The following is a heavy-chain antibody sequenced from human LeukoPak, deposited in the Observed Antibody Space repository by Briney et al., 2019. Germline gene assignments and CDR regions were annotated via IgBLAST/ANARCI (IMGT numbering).Heavy chain of an antibody. CDR2: ISSDGSDT. CDR3: ARAREAQWLVDY. D-gene: IGHD6-19*01. J-gene: IGHJ4*02. Sequence: GGSLRLSCAASGFIFSNYWMHWVRQAPGKGLVWVSRISSDGSDTTYADSVKGRFTISRDNAKNTVYLQMNSLSAEDTGVYYCARAREAQWLVDYWGQGTLVTVSS. CDR1: GFIFSNYW. V-gene: IGHV3-74*01.